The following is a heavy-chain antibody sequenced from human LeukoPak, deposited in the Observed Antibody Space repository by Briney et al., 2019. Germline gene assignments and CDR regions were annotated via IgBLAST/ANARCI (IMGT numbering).Heavy chain of an antibody. V-gene: IGHV7-4-1*02. Sequence: ASVKVSCQASGYTFTNYGINWVRQAPGQGPEWIGWINTNNGDPTYAQGFIGRFSVSLDTSVSKAYLQISSLKAEDSAMYYCARDLVACTWLYYWGQGTLVTVSS. CDR1: GYTFTNYG. CDR2: INTNNGDP. CDR3: ARDLVACTWLYY. J-gene: IGHJ4*02. D-gene: IGHD6-13*01.